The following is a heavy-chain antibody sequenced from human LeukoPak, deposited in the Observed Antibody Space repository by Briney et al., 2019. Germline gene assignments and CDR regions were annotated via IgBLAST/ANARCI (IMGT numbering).Heavy chain of an antibody. CDR3: ARGASRGYDFCTGYRDYFDY. CDR2: IYTSGST. V-gene: IGHV4-61*02. D-gene: IGHD3-3*01. Sequence: PSQTLSLTCTVSGGSISSGSYYWSWIRQPGGKGLEWIGRIYTSGSTNFNPSLKSRVTISVDTSKNQFSLKLSSVTAADTAVYYCARGASRGYDFCTGYRDYFDYWGQGTLVTVSS. CDR1: GGSISSGSYY. J-gene: IGHJ4*02.